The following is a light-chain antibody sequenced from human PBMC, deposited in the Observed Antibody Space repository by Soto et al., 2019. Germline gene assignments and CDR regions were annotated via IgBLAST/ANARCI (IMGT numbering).Light chain of an antibody. Sequence: DIQMTQSPSSLSASVGDRVTITCRASQTTNNYLNWYQLKPGNAPKLLIYAASTLQTGVPSRFTGSGSGTDFTLTIISLQPEDYAACFFQQSYGMPYAFGPGTKVEIK. CDR3: QQSYGMPYA. CDR1: QTTNNY. CDR2: AAS. J-gene: IGKJ2*01. V-gene: IGKV1-39*01.